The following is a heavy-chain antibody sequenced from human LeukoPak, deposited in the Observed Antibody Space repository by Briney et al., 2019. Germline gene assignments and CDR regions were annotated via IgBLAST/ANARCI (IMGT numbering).Heavy chain of an antibody. Sequence: GGSLRLSCAASGFTVSSKYMSWVRQAPGKGLEWVSVLYSGGSTYYAVSVKGRFTISRDSSKNTLYLQMNSLRAEDTAVYYCATEGIAASGHFDYWGQGTLVTVSS. V-gene: IGHV3-53*01. CDR2: LYSGGST. CDR1: GFTVSSKY. CDR3: ATEGIAASGHFDY. D-gene: IGHD6-13*01. J-gene: IGHJ4*02.